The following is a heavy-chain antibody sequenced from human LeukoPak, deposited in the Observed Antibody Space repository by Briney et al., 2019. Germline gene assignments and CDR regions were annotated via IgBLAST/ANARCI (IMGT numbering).Heavy chain of an antibody. J-gene: IGHJ4*02. CDR1: GFTFSSYG. V-gene: IGHV3-30*03. CDR3: ARDRDKFWCGSQV. D-gene: IGHD3-3*01. CDR2: ISYDGSNK. Sequence: GKSLRLSCAASGFTFSSYGIHWVRLAPGKGLEWVAVISYDGSNKYYAGSVKGRFTISRDNSKSTLYLQMNSLRTEDTAVYYCARDRDKFWCGSQVWGQGTLVTVAS.